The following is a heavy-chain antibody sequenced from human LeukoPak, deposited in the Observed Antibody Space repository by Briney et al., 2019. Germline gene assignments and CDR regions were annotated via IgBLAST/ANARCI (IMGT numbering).Heavy chain of an antibody. CDR1: GFTFSSYS. D-gene: IGHD1-14*01. CDR2: ISSSSSYI. Sequence: PGGSLRVSCAASGFTFSSYSMNWFGQAPGKGREWVSSISSSSSYIYYAHSVKGRFTISRDNAKNSLYLQMNSLSADDTAGYRLAREKTRIRRRLYCFDHWGQGTLVTVSS. CDR3: AREKTRIRRRLYCFDH. V-gene: IGHV3-21*01. J-gene: IGHJ4*02.